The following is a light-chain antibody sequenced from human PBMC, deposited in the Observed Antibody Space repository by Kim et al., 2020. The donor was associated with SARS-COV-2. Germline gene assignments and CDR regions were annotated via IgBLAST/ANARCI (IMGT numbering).Light chain of an antibody. V-gene: IGKV3-15*01. CDR3: QQYHMWPRT. CDR1: QSVNSN. J-gene: IGKJ1*01. Sequence: VSPGERATLSCRASQSVNSNLAWYQQKPGQAPRLVIYGASTRATGFPGRFSGSGSGTEFTLSISGLQSEDFAVYYCQQYHMWPRTFGQGTKVDIK. CDR2: GAS.